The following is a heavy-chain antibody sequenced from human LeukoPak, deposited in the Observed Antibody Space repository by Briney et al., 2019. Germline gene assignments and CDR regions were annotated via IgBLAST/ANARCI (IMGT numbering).Heavy chain of an antibody. CDR2: IYYSGST. D-gene: IGHD3-9*01. J-gene: IGHJ6*03. CDR3: ARVIAYYDILTPRDYYMDV. V-gene: IGHV4-59*02. CDR1: GGSVSSYY. Sequence: PSETLSLTCTVSGGSVSSYYWSWIRQPPGKGLEWIGYIYYSGSTNYNPSLKSRVTISVDTSKNQFSLKLSSVAAADTAVYYCARVIAYYDILTPRDYYMDVWGKGTTVTISS.